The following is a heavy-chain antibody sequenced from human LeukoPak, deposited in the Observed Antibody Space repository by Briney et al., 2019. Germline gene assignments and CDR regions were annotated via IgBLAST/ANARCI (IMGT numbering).Heavy chain of an antibody. Sequence: EASVKVSCKASGYTFTSYYMHWVRQAPGQGLEWMGIINPSGGSTSYAQKFQGRVTMARDTSTSTVYMELSSLRSEDTAVYYCARDLGSSSPGYYYYYMDVWGKGTTVTISS. V-gene: IGHV1-46*01. D-gene: IGHD6-13*01. CDR2: INPSGGST. CDR3: ARDLGSSSPGYYYYYMDV. J-gene: IGHJ6*03. CDR1: GYTFTSYY.